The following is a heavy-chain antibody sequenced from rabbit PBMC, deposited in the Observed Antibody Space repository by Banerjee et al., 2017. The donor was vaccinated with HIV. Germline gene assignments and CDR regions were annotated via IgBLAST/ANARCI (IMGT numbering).Heavy chain of an antibody. CDR1: GFSLTSYY. V-gene: IGHV1S7*01. D-gene: IGHD6-1*01. Sequence: QLKETGGGLVQPGGSLTLSCKVSGFSLTSYYMSWVRQAPGKGLEWIGYIDPVFGSAYYATWVNGRFTISSHNAQNTLYLQLNSLTAADTATYFCARNTAGYGWTTRLDLWGPGTLVTVS. CDR3: ARNTAGYGWTTRLDL. CDR2: IDPVFGSA. J-gene: IGHJ6*01.